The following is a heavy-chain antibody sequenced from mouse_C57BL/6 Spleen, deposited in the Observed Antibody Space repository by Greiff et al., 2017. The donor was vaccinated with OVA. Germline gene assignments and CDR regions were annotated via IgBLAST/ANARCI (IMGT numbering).Heavy chain of an antibody. CDR1: GYSFTSYY. Sequence: ESGPELVKPGASVKISCKASGYSFTSYYIHWVKQRPGQGLEWIGWIYPGSGNTKYNEKFKGKATLTADTSSSTAYMQLSSLTSEDSAVYYCENRYSNWYFDVWGTGTTVTVSS. V-gene: IGHV1-66*01. D-gene: IGHD2-5*01. CDR2: IYPGSGNT. J-gene: IGHJ1*03. CDR3: ENRYSNWYFDV.